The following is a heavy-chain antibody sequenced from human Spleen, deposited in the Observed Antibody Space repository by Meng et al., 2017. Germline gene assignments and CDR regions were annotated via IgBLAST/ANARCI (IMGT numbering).Heavy chain of an antibody. CDR1: GFTFSSYS. CDR3: ARGRVVVAATLSDY. CDR2: ISSSS. V-gene: IGHV3-21*01. D-gene: IGHD2-15*01. J-gene: IGHJ4*02. Sequence: EVQLVESGGGLVKPGGSLRLSCAASGFTFSSYSMHWVRQAPGKGLEWVSSISSSSDYADSVKGRFTISRDNAKNSLYLQMNSLRAEDTAMYYCARGRVVVAATLSDYWGQGTLVTVSS.